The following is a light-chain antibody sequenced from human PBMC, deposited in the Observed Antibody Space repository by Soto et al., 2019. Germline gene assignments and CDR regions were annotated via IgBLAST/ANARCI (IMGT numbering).Light chain of an antibody. Sequence: QSVLTQPPSVSAAPGQKVTISCSGSTSNIGNNYVSWYQQLPGTAPKLLIYDNDVRPSGIPDRFSASKSGTSATLDITGLQTGDEADYYCGTWDNSLSAVFGGGTKLTVL. CDR3: GTWDNSLSAV. J-gene: IGLJ2*01. CDR2: DND. V-gene: IGLV1-51*01. CDR1: TSNIGNNY.